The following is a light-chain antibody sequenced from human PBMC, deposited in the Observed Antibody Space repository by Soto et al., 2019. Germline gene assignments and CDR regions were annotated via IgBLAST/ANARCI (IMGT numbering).Light chain of an antibody. V-gene: IGKV3-20*01. Sequence: EVVLTQSPGALSLSPGEGVTPSCRASQNIRGNELAWYRQKRGQAPRLLMYGGSTRADGIPDRFSGRGTGTNFTLTISRLEPEDSAVYYCQDYGTSHPWTFGQGTKLEIK. CDR2: GGS. CDR3: QDYGTSHPWT. CDR1: QNIRGNE. J-gene: IGKJ1*01.